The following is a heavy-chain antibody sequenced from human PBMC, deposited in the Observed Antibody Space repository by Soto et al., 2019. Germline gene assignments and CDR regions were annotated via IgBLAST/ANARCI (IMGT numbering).Heavy chain of an antibody. Sequence: EVQLVESGGGLVQPGGSLRLSCAASGFTFSSYDMHWVRQATGKGLEWVSAIGTAGDTYYPGSVKGRFTISRENAKXSXXLQMNSLRAGDTAVHYCARGAVGATDYYYYYGMDVGGQGTTVTVSS. CDR3: ARGAVGATDYYYYYGMDV. CDR1: GFTFSSYD. J-gene: IGHJ6*02. V-gene: IGHV3-13*04. D-gene: IGHD1-26*01. CDR2: IGTAGDT.